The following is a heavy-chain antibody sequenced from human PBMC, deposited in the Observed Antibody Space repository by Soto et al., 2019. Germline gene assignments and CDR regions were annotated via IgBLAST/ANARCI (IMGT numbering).Heavy chain of an antibody. CDR2: IYYSGST. CDR3: EEDYPAQFLAV. CDR1: GGSISSYY. Sequence: SETLSLTCTVSGGSISSYYWSWIRQPPGKGLEWIGYIYYSGSTNYNPSLKSRVTISVDTSKNQFSLKLSSVTAADTAVYYCEEDYPAQFLAVGVKGTTVTVSS. D-gene: IGHD3-16*01. J-gene: IGHJ6*04. V-gene: IGHV4-59*01.